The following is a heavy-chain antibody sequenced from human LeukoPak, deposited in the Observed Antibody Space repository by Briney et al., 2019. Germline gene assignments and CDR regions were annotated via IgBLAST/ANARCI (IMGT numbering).Heavy chain of an antibody. CDR2: IKKAESEK. CDR1: GFTFSSYW. V-gene: IGHV3-7*01. D-gene: IGHD2-15*01. Sequence: PGGSLRLSCAASGFTFSSYWMYWVRQAPGKGLEWVASIKKAESEKYYGDSVKGRFAVSRDNAKNSLFLQMNSLRAEDTAVYYCARDWGYYAFAIWGQGPMVTVSS. CDR3: ARDWGYYAFAI. J-gene: IGHJ3*02.